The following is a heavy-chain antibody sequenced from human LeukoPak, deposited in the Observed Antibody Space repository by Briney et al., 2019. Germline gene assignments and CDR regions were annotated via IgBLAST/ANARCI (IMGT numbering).Heavy chain of an antibody. CDR3: ARATAHFDY. CDR2: ISYDGSNK. Sequence: GGSLRLSCAASGFTFSRYGMQWVRQAPGKGPEWVAVISYDGSNKYYADSVKGRFTISRDNSQSTLYPQMNSLRDEDTAVYYCARATAHFDYWGQGTLVTVSS. CDR1: GFTFSRYG. V-gene: IGHV3-30*03. J-gene: IGHJ4*02.